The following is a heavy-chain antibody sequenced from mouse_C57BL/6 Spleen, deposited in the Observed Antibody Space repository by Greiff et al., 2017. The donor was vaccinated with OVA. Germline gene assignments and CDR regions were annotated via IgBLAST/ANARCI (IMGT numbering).Heavy chain of an antibody. D-gene: IGHD2-12*01. CDR1: GFTFSDYG. V-gene: IGHV5-17*01. CDR2: ISSGSSTI. CDR3: ARGDDYYFDY. Sequence: EVKLVESGGGLVKPGGSLKLSCAASGFTFSDYGMHWVRQAPEKGLEWVAYISSGSSTIYYADTVKGRFTISRDNAKNTLFLQMTSLRSEDTAMYYCARGDDYYFDYWGQGTTLTVSS. J-gene: IGHJ2*01.